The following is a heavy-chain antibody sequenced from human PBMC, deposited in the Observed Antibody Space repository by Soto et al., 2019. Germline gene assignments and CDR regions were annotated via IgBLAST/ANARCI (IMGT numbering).Heavy chain of an antibody. CDR3: ARDLGYYDFTGEKNWFDP. Sequence: LSLTCTVSGGSISSYYWSWIRQPPGKGLEWIGYIYYSGSTNYNPSLKSRVTISVDTSKNQFSLKLSSVTAADTAVYYCARDLGYYDFTGEKNWFDPWGQGTLVTVSS. CDR2: IYYSGST. V-gene: IGHV4-59*01. D-gene: IGHD3-3*01. J-gene: IGHJ5*02. CDR1: GGSISSYY.